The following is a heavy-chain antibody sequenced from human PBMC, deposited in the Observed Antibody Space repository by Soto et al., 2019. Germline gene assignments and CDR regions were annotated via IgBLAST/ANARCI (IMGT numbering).Heavy chain of an antibody. CDR1: GFTFSTYA. D-gene: IGHD2-2*01. CDR2: ISGNGGDYT. CDR3: VPLCRYCSTTTPS. V-gene: IGHV3-23*01. J-gene: IGHJ4*02. Sequence: EVQLLESGGGLVQPGGSLRLSCAASGFTFSTYAMSWVRQAPRKGLEWVSVISGNGGDYTYYADPVKGRFTISRDNSKNTLYLQMNSPRAEDTAVYYCVPLCRYCSTTTPSWGQGTLVTVSS.